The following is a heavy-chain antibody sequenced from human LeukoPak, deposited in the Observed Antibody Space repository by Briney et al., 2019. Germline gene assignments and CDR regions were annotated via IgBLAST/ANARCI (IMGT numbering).Heavy chain of an antibody. Sequence: GESLKISCKASGYSFTTYWIGWVRQLPGKGLEWMGIIYPGDSDTRYSPSFQGQVTISADTSINTAYLQWSSLKASDTAMYYCVRESRIELWGNNWFDPWGQGTLVTVSS. D-gene: IGHD2/OR15-2a*01. V-gene: IGHV5-51*01. CDR2: IYPGDSDT. CDR3: VRESRIELWGNNWFDP. CDR1: GYSFTTYW. J-gene: IGHJ5*02.